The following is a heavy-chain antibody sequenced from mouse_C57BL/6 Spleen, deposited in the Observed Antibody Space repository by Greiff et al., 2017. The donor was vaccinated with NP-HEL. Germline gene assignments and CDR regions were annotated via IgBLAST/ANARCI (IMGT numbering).Heavy chain of an antibody. D-gene: IGHD4-1*01. V-gene: IGHV1-54*01. Sequence: VQLQQSGAELVRPGTSVKVSCKASGYAFTNYLIEWVKQRPGQGLEWIGVINPGSGGTNYNEKFKGKATLTADKSSSTAYMQLSSLTSEDSAVYFCARLGNFDYWGQGTTRTVSS. CDR3: ARLGNFDY. J-gene: IGHJ2*01. CDR1: GYAFTNYL. CDR2: INPGSGGT.